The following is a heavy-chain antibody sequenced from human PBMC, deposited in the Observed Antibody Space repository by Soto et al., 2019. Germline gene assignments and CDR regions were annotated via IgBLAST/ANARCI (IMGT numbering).Heavy chain of an antibody. CDR1: GGSIGGGCDC. CDR3: ARVWPIYGFDY. J-gene: IGHJ4*02. V-gene: IGHV4-30-2*01. D-gene: IGHD3-10*01. Sequence: PSATRSLTCAFSGGSIGGGCDCLLWIRQPPGKGLEWIGYIYHSGSTYYNPSLKSRVTISVDRSKNQFSLKLSSVTAADTAVYYCARVWPIYGFDYWGQGTLVTVSS. CDR2: IYHSGST.